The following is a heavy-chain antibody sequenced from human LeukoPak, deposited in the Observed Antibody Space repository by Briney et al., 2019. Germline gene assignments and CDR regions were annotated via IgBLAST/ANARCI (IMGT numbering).Heavy chain of an antibody. J-gene: IGHJ3*02. D-gene: IGHD3-22*01. CDR3: AKDRRSGYYYGAFDI. V-gene: IGHV4-61*02. CDR2: IYTSGST. Sequence: PSETLSLTCTVSGGSISSGSYYWSWIRQPAGKGLEWIGRIYTSGSTNYNPSLKSRVTISVDTSKNQFSLKLSSVTAADTAVYYCAKDRRSGYYYGAFDIWGQGTMVTVSS. CDR1: GGSISSGSYY.